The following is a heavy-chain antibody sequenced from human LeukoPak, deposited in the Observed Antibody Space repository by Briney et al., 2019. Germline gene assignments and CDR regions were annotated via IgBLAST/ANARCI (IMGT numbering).Heavy chain of an antibody. V-gene: IGHV3-30*02. D-gene: IGHD2-2*01. Sequence: PGGSLRLSCAASGFTFSSYGMHWVRQAPGKGLEWVAFIRYDGSNKFYADSVKGRFTFSRDNSKNTLYLQMNSLRTEDSAMYYCAKAGYFSTTGCPDYYYMDVWGKGTTVTVSS. J-gene: IGHJ6*03. CDR2: IRYDGSNK. CDR3: AKAGYFSTTGCPDYYYMDV. CDR1: GFTFSSYG.